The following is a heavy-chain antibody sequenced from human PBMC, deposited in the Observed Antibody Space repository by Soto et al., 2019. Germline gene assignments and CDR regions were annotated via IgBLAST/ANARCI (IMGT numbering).Heavy chain of an antibody. CDR2: IYYSGSG. J-gene: IGHJ5*02. CDR1: GDSISSRTYY. D-gene: IGHD2-2*01. CDR3: ARATLVPASWERFDT. V-gene: IGHV4-31*03. Sequence: QVQLQESGPGLVKPSQTLSLTCTVSGDSISSRTYYWSWIRQHPGKGLEWIGYIYYSGSGHNNPSLKSRVTISVDTSKNELSLKLSSVPAADTAVYYCARATLVPASWERFDTWGQGPLVTVSS.